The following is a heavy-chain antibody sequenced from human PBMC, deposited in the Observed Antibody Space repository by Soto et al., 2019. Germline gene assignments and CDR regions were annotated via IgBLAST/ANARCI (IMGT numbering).Heavy chain of an antibody. D-gene: IGHD3-22*01. CDR2: LSGSGAGR. V-gene: IGHV3-23*01. CDR1: GFTFSSYA. CDR3: AKDQRTGVSGYPDYYFDY. Sequence: HPGGSLRLSCAASGFTFSSYAMSWVRQAPGKGLEWVSGLSGSGAGRFYADSVKGRFTISRDNSKNTLYLEMNSLRAEDTAIYYCAKDQRTGVSGYPDYYFDYWGQGTLVTVSS. J-gene: IGHJ4*02.